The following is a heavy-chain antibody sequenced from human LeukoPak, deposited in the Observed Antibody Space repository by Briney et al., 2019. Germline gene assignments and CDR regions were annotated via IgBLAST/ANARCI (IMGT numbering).Heavy chain of an antibody. V-gene: IGHV1-8*01. D-gene: IGHD3-22*01. Sequence: GASVKVSCKASGHTFTSYDINWVRQATGQGLEWMGWMNPNSGNTGYAQKFQGRVTMTRNTSISTAYMELSSLRSEDTAVYYCARGPSNYYDSSGYYYVWYYYYGMDVWGQGTTVTVSS. CDR2: MNPNSGNT. J-gene: IGHJ6*02. CDR1: GHTFTSYD. CDR3: ARGPSNYYDSSGYYYVWYYYYGMDV.